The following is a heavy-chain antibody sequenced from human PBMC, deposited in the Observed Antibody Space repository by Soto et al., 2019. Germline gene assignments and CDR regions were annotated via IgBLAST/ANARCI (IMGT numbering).Heavy chain of an antibody. V-gene: IGHV4-34*01. CDR1: CGSFSGYY. CDR2: INHSGST. Sequence: SETLSLTFAVYCGSFSGYYWSWIRQPPGKGLEWIGEINHSGSTNYNPSLKSRVTISVDTSKNQFSLKLSSVTAADTAVYYCARGRSFYYDSSGAPFFDYWGQGTLVTVS. D-gene: IGHD3-22*01. J-gene: IGHJ4*02. CDR3: ARGRSFYYDSSGAPFFDY.